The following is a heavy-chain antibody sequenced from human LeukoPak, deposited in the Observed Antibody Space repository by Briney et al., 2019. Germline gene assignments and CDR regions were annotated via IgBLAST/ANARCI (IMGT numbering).Heavy chain of an antibody. CDR2: IYYSGST. Sequence: SETLSLTCTVSGGSISSYYWSWIRQPPGKGLEWIGYIYYSGSTNYNPSLKSRVTISVDTSKNQFSLKLSSVTAADTAVYYCARGLEHSSGYYLSWGQGTLVTVSS. D-gene: IGHD3-22*01. CDR1: GGSISSYY. CDR3: ARGLEHSSGYYLS. J-gene: IGHJ5*02. V-gene: IGHV4-59*12.